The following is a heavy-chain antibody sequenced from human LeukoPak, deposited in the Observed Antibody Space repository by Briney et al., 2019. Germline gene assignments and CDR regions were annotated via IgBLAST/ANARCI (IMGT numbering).Heavy chain of an antibody. CDR3: AKLGTERRDFDY. J-gene: IGHJ4*02. D-gene: IGHD1-1*01. V-gene: IGHV3-23*01. Sequence: PGGSLRLSCAASGFTVSSNYMSWVRQAPGKGLEWVSAISGSGGSTYYADSVKGRFTISRDNSKNTLYLQMNSLRAEDTAVYYCAKLGTERRDFDYWGQGTLVTVSS. CDR2: ISGSGGST. CDR1: GFTVSSNY.